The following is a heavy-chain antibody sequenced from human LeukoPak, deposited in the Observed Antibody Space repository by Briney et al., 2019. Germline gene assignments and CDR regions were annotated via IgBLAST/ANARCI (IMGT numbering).Heavy chain of an antibody. J-gene: IGHJ4*02. CDR3: ARVTSGTGFDY. D-gene: IGHD1-14*01. Sequence: SETLSLICTVSGRSISIYYWSWIRQPPGKGREWIGYIFKSGRTNYNPSVKSRVTISVDTSKNQFSLKLSSVTAADTAVYYCARVTSGTGFDYWGQGTLVTVSS. CDR1: GRSISIYY. CDR2: IFKSGRT. V-gene: IGHV4-59*12.